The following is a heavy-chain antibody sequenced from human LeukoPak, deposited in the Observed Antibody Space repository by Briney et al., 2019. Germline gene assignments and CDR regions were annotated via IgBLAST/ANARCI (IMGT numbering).Heavy chain of an antibody. V-gene: IGHV3-7*01. CDR3: GRDMDV. CDR2: INQDGSEK. CDR1: GFTFGTYW. Sequence: GGSLRLSCAASGFTFGTYWMSWVRQAPGKGLEWVANINQDGSEKNYVDSVKGRFTISRDNAKNSLSLQMNSLRVEDTATYSCGRDMDVWGQGTTVIVSS. J-gene: IGHJ6*02.